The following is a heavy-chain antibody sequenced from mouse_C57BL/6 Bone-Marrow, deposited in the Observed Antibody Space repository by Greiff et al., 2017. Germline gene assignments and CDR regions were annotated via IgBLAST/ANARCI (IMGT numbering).Heavy chain of an antibody. Sequence: EVQGVESGAELVRPGASVKLSCTASGFNIKDDYMHWVKQRPEQGLEWIGWIDPENGDTEYASKFQGKATITADTSSNTAYLQLSSLTSEDTAVYYCTTLITTVVPYFDYCGQGTTLTVSS. V-gene: IGHV14-4*01. CDR2: IDPENGDT. CDR3: TTLITTVVPYFDY. J-gene: IGHJ2*01. CDR1: GFNIKDDY. D-gene: IGHD1-1*01.